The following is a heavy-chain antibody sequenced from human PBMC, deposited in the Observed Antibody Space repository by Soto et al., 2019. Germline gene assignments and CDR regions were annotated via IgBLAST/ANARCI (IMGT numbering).Heavy chain of an antibody. CDR3: AKKWYLRSLHNWCDP. J-gene: IGHJ5*02. V-gene: IGHV3-23*01. Sequence: EVQLLEFGGGLVQPGGSLRLSCAASGFTFSSYAMSWVRQAPGKGLEWVSAISGSGGSTYYADSVKGRFTISRDNSKNTMYLQMNSLRAEDTAVYYCAKKWYLRSLHNWCDPWGQGTLVTVSS. D-gene: IGHD3-16*01. CDR2: ISGSGGST. CDR1: GFTFSSYA.